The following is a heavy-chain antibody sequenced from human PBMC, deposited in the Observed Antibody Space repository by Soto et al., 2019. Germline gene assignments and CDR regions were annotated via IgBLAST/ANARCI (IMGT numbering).Heavy chain of an antibody. CDR1: GGSISSGDYY. V-gene: IGHV4-30-4*01. J-gene: IGHJ5*02. Sequence: SETLSLTCTVSGGSISSGDYYWSWIRQPPGKGLEWIGYIYYSGSTYYNPSLKSRVTISVDTSKNQFSLKLSSVTAADTAVYYCAREALGLAANWFDPWGQGTLVTVSS. D-gene: IGHD6-19*01. CDR2: IYYSGST. CDR3: AREALGLAANWFDP.